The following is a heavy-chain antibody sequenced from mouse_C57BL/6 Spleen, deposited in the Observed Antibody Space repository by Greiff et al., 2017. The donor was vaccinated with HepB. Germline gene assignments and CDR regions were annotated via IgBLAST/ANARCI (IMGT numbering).Heavy chain of an antibody. Sequence: VQLQQPGAELVKPGASVKLSCKASGYTFTSYWMQWVKQRPGQGLEWIGEIDPSDSYTNYNQKFKGKATLTVDTSSSTAYMQRSSLTSEDSAVYYCAKRGTTYYAMDYWGQGTSVTVSS. CDR3: AKRGTTYYAMDY. V-gene: IGHV1-50*01. CDR1: GYTFTSYW. CDR2: IDPSDSYT. D-gene: IGHD2-14*01. J-gene: IGHJ4*01.